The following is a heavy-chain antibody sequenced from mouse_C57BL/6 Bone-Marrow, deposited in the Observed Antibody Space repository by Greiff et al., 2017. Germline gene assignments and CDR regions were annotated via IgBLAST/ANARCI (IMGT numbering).Heavy chain of an antibody. V-gene: IGHV7-1*01. J-gene: IGHJ1*03. D-gene: IGHD1-1*01. CDR1: GFTFSDFY. CDR3: ARDALDYYGSSYWYFDV. Sequence: EVQLVESGGGLVQSGRSLRLSCATSGFTFSDFYMEWVRQAPGKGLEWIAASRNKANDYTTEYSASVKGRFIVSRDTSQSFLYLQMNALRAEDTAIYYCARDALDYYGSSYWYFDVWGTGTTVTVSS. CDR2: SRNKANDYTT.